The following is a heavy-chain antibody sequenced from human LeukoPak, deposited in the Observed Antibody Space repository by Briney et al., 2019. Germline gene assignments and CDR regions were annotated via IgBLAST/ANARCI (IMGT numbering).Heavy chain of an antibody. CDR2: IYYSGSP. D-gene: IGHD3-16*01. Sequence: PSETLSLTCTVSGDSIITYYWNWIRQTPGKGLEWIGYIYYSGSPNYNPSLKSRVTISVDTSKNQFSLKLSSVTAADTAVYYCARGWDYMDVWGKGTTVTISS. J-gene: IGHJ6*03. CDR3: ARGWDYMDV. V-gene: IGHV4-59*01. CDR1: GDSIITYY.